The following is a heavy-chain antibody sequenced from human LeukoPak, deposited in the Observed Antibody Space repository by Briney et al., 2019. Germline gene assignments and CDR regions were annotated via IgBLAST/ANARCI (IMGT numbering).Heavy chain of an antibody. D-gene: IGHD2-21*01. CDR1: GFTFSSYA. Sequence: GGSLRLSCAASGFTFSSYAMHWVRQAPGKGLEWVAVISYDGSNKYYADSVKGQFTISRDNSKNTLYLQMDSLRGEDTAVYYCAKDFRIGYSAHFDYWGQGALVTVSS. J-gene: IGHJ4*02. CDR2: ISYDGSNK. CDR3: AKDFRIGYSAHFDY. V-gene: IGHV3-30-3*01.